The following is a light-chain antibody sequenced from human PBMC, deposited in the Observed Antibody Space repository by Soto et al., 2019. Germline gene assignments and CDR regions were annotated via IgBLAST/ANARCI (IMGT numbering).Light chain of an antibody. CDR2: DSS. CDR3: QVWDRSSDHVI. Sequence: SYELTQPPSVSVAPGQTARFTCGGSNIGSTSVHWHQQKPGQAPVLVVYDSSDRPSGIPERFSGSNSGNTATLTISRVEAGDEADYYCQVWDRSSDHVIFGGGTKLTVL. CDR1: NIGSTS. J-gene: IGLJ2*01. V-gene: IGLV3-21*02.